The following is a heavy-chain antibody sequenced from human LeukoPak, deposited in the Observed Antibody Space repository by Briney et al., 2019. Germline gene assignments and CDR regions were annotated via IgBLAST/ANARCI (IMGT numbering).Heavy chain of an antibody. CDR2: IKQDGSEK. Sequence: GGSLRLSCAASGFTFSGYDMNWVRQAPGKGLEWVADIKQDGSEKYYVDSVKGRFTISRQNAKNSLFLQMNSLRAEDTAVYYCARHRSGGSQDDAFDIWGQGTTVTVSS. V-gene: IGHV3-7*01. J-gene: IGHJ3*02. D-gene: IGHD2-15*01. CDR1: GFTFSGYD. CDR3: ARHRSGGSQDDAFDI.